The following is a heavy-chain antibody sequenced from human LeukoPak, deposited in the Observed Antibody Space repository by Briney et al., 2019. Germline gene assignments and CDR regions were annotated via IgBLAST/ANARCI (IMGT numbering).Heavy chain of an antibody. CDR1: GFTFSSYW. CDR2: IKEDESAK. Sequence: GGSLRLSCAPSGFTFSSYWMDWVRQAPGKGLEWVANIKEDESAKHQADSVKGRFTISRDNAQNSVYLQMSSLRGEDTAVYYCARDVGGSLDYWGQGTLVTVSS. V-gene: IGHV3-7*01. D-gene: IGHD1-26*01. CDR3: ARDVGGSLDY. J-gene: IGHJ4*02.